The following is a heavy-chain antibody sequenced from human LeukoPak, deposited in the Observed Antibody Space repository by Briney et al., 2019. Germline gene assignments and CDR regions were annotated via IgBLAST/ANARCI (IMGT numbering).Heavy chain of an antibody. V-gene: IGHV3-21*01. Sequence: GGSLRLSCAASGFTFSSYSMNWVRQAPGKGLEWVSSISSSSSYIYYADSVKGRFTISRDNAKNSLYLQMNSLRAEDTAVYYCARDPLSCSSTSCYADHNWFDPWGQGTLVTVSS. J-gene: IGHJ5*02. CDR3: ARDPLSCSSTSCYADHNWFDP. D-gene: IGHD2-2*01. CDR1: GFTFSSYS. CDR2: ISSSSSYI.